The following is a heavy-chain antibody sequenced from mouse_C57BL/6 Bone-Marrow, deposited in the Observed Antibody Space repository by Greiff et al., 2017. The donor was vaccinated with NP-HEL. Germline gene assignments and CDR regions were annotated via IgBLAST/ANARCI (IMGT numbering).Heavy chain of an antibody. Sequence: QVQLQQSGAELARPGASVKLSCKASGYTFTSYGISWVKQRTGQGLEWIGEIYPRSGNTYYNEKFKGKATLTADKYSSTAYMELRSLTSEDSAVYFCASLNDGYYGLPFAYWGQGTLVTVSA. J-gene: IGHJ3*01. V-gene: IGHV1-81*01. D-gene: IGHD2-3*01. CDR2: IYPRSGNT. CDR1: GYTFTSYG. CDR3: ASLNDGYYGLPFAY.